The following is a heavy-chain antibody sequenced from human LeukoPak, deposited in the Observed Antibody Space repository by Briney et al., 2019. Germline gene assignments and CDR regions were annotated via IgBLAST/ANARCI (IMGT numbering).Heavy chain of an antibody. Sequence: ASVKVSCKASGYTLNDYYMHWVRRAPGQGLEWMGWLNPNSGGTKYAQRFQGRVTMTRDTSIGTAYMELSRLRSDDTAVYYCAGSRPGYGLESYFDYWGQGTLVSVSS. V-gene: IGHV1-2*02. D-gene: IGHD3-10*01. CDR1: GYTLNDYY. J-gene: IGHJ4*02. CDR3: AGSRPGYGLESYFDY. CDR2: LNPNSGGT.